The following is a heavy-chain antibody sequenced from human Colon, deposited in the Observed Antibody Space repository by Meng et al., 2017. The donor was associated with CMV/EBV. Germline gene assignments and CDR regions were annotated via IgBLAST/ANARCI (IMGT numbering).Heavy chain of an antibody. Sequence: SCKASGGTFSSYTISWVRQAPGQGLEWIGTVYYSGATQYNPALRSRVTVSVDTSRNQFSLTMNSVTAADTAVYYCAKELRGSDYFGPGYWGRGTLVTVSS. CDR3: AKELRGSDYFGPGY. J-gene: IGHJ4*02. CDR1: GGTFSSYT. CDR2: VYYSGAT. D-gene: IGHD2/OR15-2a*01. V-gene: IGHV4-39*07.